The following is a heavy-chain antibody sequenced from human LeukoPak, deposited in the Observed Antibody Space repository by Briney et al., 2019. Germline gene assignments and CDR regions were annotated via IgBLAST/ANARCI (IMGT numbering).Heavy chain of an antibody. CDR2: INPNSGGT. J-gene: IGHJ4*02. CDR1: GYTFTSYD. V-gene: IGHV1-2*02. Sequence: ASVKVSCKASGYTFTSYDINWVRQAPGQGLEWMGWINPNSGGTNYAQKFQGRVTMTRDTSISTAYMELSRLRSDDTAVYYCARLLGGGSYVRKVNYYFDYWGQGTLVTVSS. CDR3: ARLLGGGSYVRKVNYYFDY. D-gene: IGHD1-26*01.